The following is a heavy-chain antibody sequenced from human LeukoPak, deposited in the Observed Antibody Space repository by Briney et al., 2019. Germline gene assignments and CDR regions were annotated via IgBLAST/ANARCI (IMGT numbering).Heavy chain of an antibody. CDR3: AKGIYSSGWSYFDY. V-gene: IGHV3-21*04. Sequence: PGGSLRLSCAASGFTFSRYSMNWVRQAPGKGLEWVSSVSRRSSFIFYADSVQGRFTISRDNSKNTLYLQMNSLRAEDTAVYYCAKGIYSSGWSYFDYWGHGTLVTVSS. D-gene: IGHD6-19*01. CDR1: GFTFSRYS. CDR2: VSRRSSFI. J-gene: IGHJ4*01.